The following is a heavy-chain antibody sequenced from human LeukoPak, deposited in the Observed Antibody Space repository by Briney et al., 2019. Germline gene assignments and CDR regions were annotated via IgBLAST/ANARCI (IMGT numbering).Heavy chain of an antibody. D-gene: IGHD5-18*01. CDR1: RVTPSGDF. CDR2: TYSGGSA. CDR3: SRDGYSSGSRSGMDY. Sequence: RGCLRLSCAPSRVTPSGDFMNTVRPGPGGGREWVSVTYSGGSASYADSVKGGFTFSSDNSTNTLYLHSNSPRLDATAVHDCSRDGYSSGSRSGMDYWGQGPLLT. V-gene: IGHV3-53*05. J-gene: IGHJ4*02.